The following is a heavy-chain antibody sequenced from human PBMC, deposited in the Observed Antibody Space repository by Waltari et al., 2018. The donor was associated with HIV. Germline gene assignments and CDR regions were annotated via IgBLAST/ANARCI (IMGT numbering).Heavy chain of an antibody. CDR1: GFSFLSYG. V-gene: IGHV3-33*01. Sequence: QVQLVESGGGVVQPGRSLRLSCAASGFSFLSYGMHRVRQAPGKGLEWVAVIWYDGSNKYYADSVKGRFTISRDNSKNTLYLQMNSLRAEDTAVYYCARRVDSSLDYWGQGTLVTVSS. D-gene: IGHD3-22*01. CDR2: IWYDGSNK. CDR3: ARRVDSSLDY. J-gene: IGHJ4*02.